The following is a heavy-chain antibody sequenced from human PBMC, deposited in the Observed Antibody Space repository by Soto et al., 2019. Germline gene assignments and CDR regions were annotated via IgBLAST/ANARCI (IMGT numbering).Heavy chain of an antibody. J-gene: IGHJ4*01. Sequence: QVQLVQSGAEVKKPGASVKVSCKASGYTFTSYGISWVRQAPGQGLEWMGWISAYNGNTNYAQKIQGRVTMTTSTSTSTAYMEMSSLRSDDTVVYYCARVEDSSSWYGTLPDYWGQGTLVTVSS. CDR3: ARVEDSSSWYGTLPDY. D-gene: IGHD6-13*01. CDR2: ISAYNGNT. CDR1: GYTFTSYG. V-gene: IGHV1-18*01.